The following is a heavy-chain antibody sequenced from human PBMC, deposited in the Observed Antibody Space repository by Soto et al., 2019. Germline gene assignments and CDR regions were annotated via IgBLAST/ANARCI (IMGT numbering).Heavy chain of an antibody. D-gene: IGHD3-22*01. CDR1: GFTFSSYW. V-gene: IGHV3-7*01. Sequence: PGGSLRLSCAASGFTFSSYWMSWVRHAPGKGLEWVANIKQDGSEKYYVDSVKGRFTISRDNAKNSLYLQMNSLRAEDTAVYYCARDRFASSGYFFDYWGQGTLVTVSS. CDR3: ARDRFASSGYFFDY. CDR2: IKQDGSEK. J-gene: IGHJ4*02.